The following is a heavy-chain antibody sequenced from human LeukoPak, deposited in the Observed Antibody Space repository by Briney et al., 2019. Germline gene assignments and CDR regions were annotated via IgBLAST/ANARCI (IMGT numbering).Heavy chain of an antibody. CDR2: ISWNSGSI. D-gene: IGHD3-9*01. Sequence: GGSLRLSCAASGFTFDDYAMHWVRQAPGKGLEWVSGISWNSGSIGYADSVKGRFTISRDNAKNSLYLQMNSLRAEDTAVYYCAKDTGTSHYDILTGLDYWGQGTLVTVSS. J-gene: IGHJ4*02. CDR3: AKDTGTSHYDILTGLDY. V-gene: IGHV3-9*01. CDR1: GFTFDDYA.